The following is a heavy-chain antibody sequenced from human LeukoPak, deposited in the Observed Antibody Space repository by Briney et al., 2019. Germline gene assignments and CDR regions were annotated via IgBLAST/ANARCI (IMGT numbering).Heavy chain of an antibody. CDR1: GFTXXSYA. CDR3: AKHYDSSGRMIIY. Sequence: GGSLRLSCAASGFTXXSYAMSWVRQAPXXXXXXVSTISGSGGNTYYADSVKGRLTISRDNSKNTLHLQMNSLRAEDTAVYYCAKHYDSSGRMIIYWGQGTLVTVSS. J-gene: IGHJ4*02. CDR2: ISGSGGNT. D-gene: IGHD3-22*01. V-gene: IGHV3-23*01.